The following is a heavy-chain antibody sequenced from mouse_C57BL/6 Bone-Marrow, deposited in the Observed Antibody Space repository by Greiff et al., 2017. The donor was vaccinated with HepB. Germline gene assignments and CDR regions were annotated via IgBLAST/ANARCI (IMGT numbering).Heavy chain of an antibody. J-gene: IGHJ4*01. CDR3: ARHYYYGSSYDAMDY. Sequence: DVKLVESGPELVKPGASVKISCKASGYSFTGYFMNWVKQSHGKSLEWIGRINPYNGDTFYNQKFKGKATLTVDKSSSTAHMELLSLTSEDFAVYYCARHYYYGSSYDAMDYWGQGTSVTVSS. V-gene: IGHV1-37*01. CDR1: GYSFTGYF. D-gene: IGHD1-1*01. CDR2: INPYNGDT.